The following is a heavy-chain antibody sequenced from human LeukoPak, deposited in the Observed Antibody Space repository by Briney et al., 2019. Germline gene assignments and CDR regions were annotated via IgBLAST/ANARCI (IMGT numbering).Heavy chain of an antibody. CDR1: GGTFSSDA. Sequence: SVKVSCKASGGTFSSDAISWVRQAPGQGLEWMGRIIPILGIADYAQKFQGRVTITADKSTSTAYMELSSLRSEDTAVYYCAREQYYDFWSGVNDAFDIWGQGTMVTVSS. CDR3: AREQYYDFWSGVNDAFDI. D-gene: IGHD3-3*01. J-gene: IGHJ3*02. CDR2: IIPILGIA. V-gene: IGHV1-69*04.